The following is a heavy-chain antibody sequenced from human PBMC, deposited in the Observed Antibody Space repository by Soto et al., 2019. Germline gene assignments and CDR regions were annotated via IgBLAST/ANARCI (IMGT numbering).Heavy chain of an antibody. CDR3: AREKRFLNYGMDV. CDR2: TRNKANSYTT. V-gene: IGHV3-72*01. J-gene: IGHJ6*02. CDR1: GFTFSDHY. D-gene: IGHD3-3*01. Sequence: GGSLRLSCAASGFTFSDHYMDWVRQAPGKGLEWVGRTRNKANSYTTEYAASVKGRFTISRDDSKNSLYLQMNSLKTEDTAVYYCAREKRFLNYGMDVWGQGTTVTVSS.